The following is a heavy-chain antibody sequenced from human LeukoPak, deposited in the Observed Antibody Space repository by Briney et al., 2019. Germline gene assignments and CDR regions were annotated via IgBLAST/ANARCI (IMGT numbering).Heavy chain of an antibody. J-gene: IGHJ4*02. V-gene: IGHV1-8*01. CDR3: ARSPTHYGGNLVDY. Sequence: ASVKVSCKASGYTFTSYDINWVRQATGQVLEWMGWMNPNSGNTGYAQKFQGRVTMTRNTSISTAYMELSSLRSEDTAVYYCARSPTHYGGNLVDYWGQGTLVTVSS. CDR2: MNPNSGNT. D-gene: IGHD4-23*01. CDR1: GYTFTSYD.